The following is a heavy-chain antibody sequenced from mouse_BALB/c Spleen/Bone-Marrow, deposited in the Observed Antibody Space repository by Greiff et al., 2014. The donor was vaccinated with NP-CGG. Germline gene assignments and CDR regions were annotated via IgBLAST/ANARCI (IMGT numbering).Heavy chain of an antibody. CDR2: IDPANGNT. Sequence: VQLKESGAELVKPGASVKLSCTASGFNIKDTYMHWVKQRPEQGLEWIGRIDPANGNTKYDPKFQGKATITADTSSNTAYLQLSSLTSEDTAVYYCARSLYDGYFSWVAYWGQGTLVTVSA. CDR3: ARSLYDGYFSWVAY. CDR1: GFNIKDTY. V-gene: IGHV14-3*02. J-gene: IGHJ3*01. D-gene: IGHD2-3*01.